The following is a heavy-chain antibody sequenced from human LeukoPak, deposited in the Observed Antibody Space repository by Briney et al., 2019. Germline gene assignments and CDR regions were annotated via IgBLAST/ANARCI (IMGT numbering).Heavy chain of an antibody. V-gene: IGHV3-74*01. CDR1: GFTFSSYW. Sequence: GGSLRLSCAASGFTFSSYWMHWVRQAPGKGLVWVSRINSDGSSTHYADSVKGRFTVSRDNSKNMLYLQMNSLRAEDTAVYYCVKDKYPVVVAATLDYWGQGILVTVSS. J-gene: IGHJ4*02. D-gene: IGHD2-15*01. CDR2: INSDGSST. CDR3: VKDKYPVVVAATLDY.